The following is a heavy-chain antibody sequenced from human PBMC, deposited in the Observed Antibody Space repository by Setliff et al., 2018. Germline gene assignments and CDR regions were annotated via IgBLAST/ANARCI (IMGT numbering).Heavy chain of an antibody. Sequence: SETLSLTCAVSGGPTIGYYWTWIRQAPGKGLEWIGYIHPWGGSSESTNYSPSLKSRITISLDKSKSQFSLKLTSVTVADTAVYYCARDLHSGTYWGTRPLGLDYWGQGSLVTVSS. D-gene: IGHD1-26*01. CDR3: ARDLHSGTYWGTRPLGLDY. CDR1: GGPTIGYY. V-gene: IGHV4-4*08. J-gene: IGHJ4*02. CDR2: IHPWGGSSEST.